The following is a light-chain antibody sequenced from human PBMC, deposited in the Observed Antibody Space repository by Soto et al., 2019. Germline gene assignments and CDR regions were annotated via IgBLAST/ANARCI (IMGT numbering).Light chain of an antibody. CDR2: GAS. CDR3: QQYNNLPRT. V-gene: IGKV3-15*01. Sequence: EIVMPRSPATLSVSPGERATLSCRASQSVSSNLAWYQQKPGQAPRLLIYGASTRATGIPARFSGSGSGTEFTLTISSLQSEDFAVYYCQQYNNLPRTFGQGTKVDIK. CDR1: QSVSSN. J-gene: IGKJ1*01.